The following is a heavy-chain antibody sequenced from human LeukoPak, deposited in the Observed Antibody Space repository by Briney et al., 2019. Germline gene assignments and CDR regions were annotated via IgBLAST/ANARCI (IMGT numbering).Heavy chain of an antibody. D-gene: IGHD6-19*01. CDR1: GFTFSSYA. CDR3: AKGRSGRSRSWYFDL. Sequence: PGGSLRLSCAASGFTFSSYAMSWVRQAPGKGLEWVSAISGSGGSTYYADSVKGRLTISRDNSKNTLYLQMNSLRAEDTAVYYCAKGRSGRSRSWYFDLWGRGTLVTVSS. V-gene: IGHV3-23*01. J-gene: IGHJ2*01. CDR2: ISGSGGST.